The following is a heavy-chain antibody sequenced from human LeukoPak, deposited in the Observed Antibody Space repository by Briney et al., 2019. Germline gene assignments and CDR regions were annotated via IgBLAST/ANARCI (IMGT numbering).Heavy chain of an antibody. V-gene: IGHV3-23*01. J-gene: IGHJ3*02. Sequence: PGGSLRLSCAASGFTSRNYAMSWVRQAPGEGLEWLASISGSGSNTFYADSVKGRFTISRDNSKNTLYLQMNSLRAEDTAVYYCAKVLLSSRTRRSDAFDIWGQGTMVTVSS. CDR1: GFTSRNYA. D-gene: IGHD2/OR15-2a*01. CDR2: ISGSGSNT. CDR3: AKVLLSSRTRRSDAFDI.